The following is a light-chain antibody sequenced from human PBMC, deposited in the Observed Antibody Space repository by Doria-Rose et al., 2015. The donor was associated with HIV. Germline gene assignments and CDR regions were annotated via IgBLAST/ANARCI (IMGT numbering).Light chain of an antibody. J-gene: IGKJ1*01. V-gene: IGKV3-20*01. CDR3: HQCGTSWT. CDR1: QSFSSTY. Sequence: TQSPGTLSLSPGERATLSCRASQSFSSTYLAWYQQNPGQAPSLLIYDGSTRATGIPDRFSASGSGTDFTLTINRLEPEDFALYYCHQCGTSWTCGQGTKAEI. CDR2: DGS.